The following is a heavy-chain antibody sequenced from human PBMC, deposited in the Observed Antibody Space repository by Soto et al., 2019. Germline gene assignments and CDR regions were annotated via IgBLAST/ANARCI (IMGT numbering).Heavy chain of an antibody. V-gene: IGHV1-46*03. D-gene: IGHD2-15*01. Sequence: ASVKVSCKASGYTFTSYYMHWVQQAPGQGLEWMGIINPSGGSTSYAQKFQGRVTMTKDTSTNTVYMELSSLRSEDTAIYHCARDNSVADLGWWFDPWGQGTLVTVSS. CDR3: ARDNSVADLGWWFDP. J-gene: IGHJ5*02. CDR1: GYTFTSYY. CDR2: INPSGGST.